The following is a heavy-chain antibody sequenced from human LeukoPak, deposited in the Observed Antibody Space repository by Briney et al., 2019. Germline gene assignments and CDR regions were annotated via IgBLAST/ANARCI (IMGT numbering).Heavy chain of an antibody. Sequence: SETLSLTCTVSGYSISSGYYWGWIRQPPGKGLEWIGSIYHSGSTYYNPSLKSRVTISVDTSKNQFSLKLSSVTAADTAVYYCAEDQYHLLKYWGQGTLVTVSS. D-gene: IGHD2-2*01. CDR2: IYHSGST. V-gene: IGHV4-38-2*02. J-gene: IGHJ4*02. CDR3: AEDQYHLLKY. CDR1: GYSISSGYY.